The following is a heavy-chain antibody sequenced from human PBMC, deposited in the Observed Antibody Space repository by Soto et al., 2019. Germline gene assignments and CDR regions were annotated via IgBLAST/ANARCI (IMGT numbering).Heavy chain of an antibody. CDR1: GGSISSHF. V-gene: IGHV4-59*08. CDR3: ARHEAPSGWYFDY. CDR2: IYYSGST. Sequence: SETLSLTCTVSGGSISSHFWSWIRQPPGKGLEWIGDIYYSGSTNYNPSLKSRLTISLDTSKNQFSLKLSSVTAADTAVYYCARHEAPSGWYFDYWGQGTLVTVSS. J-gene: IGHJ4*02. D-gene: IGHD6-19*01.